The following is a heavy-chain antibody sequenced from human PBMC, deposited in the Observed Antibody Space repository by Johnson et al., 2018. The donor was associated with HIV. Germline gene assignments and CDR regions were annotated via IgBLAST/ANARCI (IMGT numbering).Heavy chain of an antibody. CDR1: GFTFSSYP. V-gene: IGHV3-30-3*01. Sequence: QVQLVESGGGVVQPGRSLRLSCAASGFTFSSYPMHWVRQAPGKGLEWVAVISYDGSNKYYADSVKGRFTISRDYSKNTLYLQMNSLRAEDTAVYYCARAGIVFDIWGQGTMVTVSS. D-gene: IGHD2-15*01. CDR2: ISYDGSNK. J-gene: IGHJ3*02. CDR3: ARAGIVFDI.